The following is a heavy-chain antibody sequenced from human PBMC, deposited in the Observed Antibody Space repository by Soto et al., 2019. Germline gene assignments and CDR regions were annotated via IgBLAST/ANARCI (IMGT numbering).Heavy chain of an antibody. D-gene: IGHD6-13*01. V-gene: IGHV3-30*18. Sequence: GGSLRLSCAASGFTFSSYGMHWVRQAPGKGLEWVAVISYDGSNKYYADSVKGRFTISRDNSKNTLYLQMNSLRAEDTAVYYCAKEIRLYVIAAAGFDYWGQGTLVTVSS. CDR1: GFTFSSYG. CDR2: ISYDGSNK. J-gene: IGHJ4*02. CDR3: AKEIRLYVIAAAGFDY.